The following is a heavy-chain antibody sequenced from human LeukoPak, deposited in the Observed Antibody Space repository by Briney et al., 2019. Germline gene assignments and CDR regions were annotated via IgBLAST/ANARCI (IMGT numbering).Heavy chain of an antibody. V-gene: IGHV4-39*01. CDR1: GGSISSSSYY. J-gene: IGHJ6*02. CDR3: AISKPPRHYDFWSGSMDV. Sequence: SETLSLTCTVSGGSISSSSYYWGWLRQPPGKGLEWIGSIYYSGSTYYNPSLKSRVTISVDTSKNQFSLKLSSVTAADTAVYYCAISKPPRHYDFWSGSMDVWGQGTTVTVSS. CDR2: IYYSGST. D-gene: IGHD3-3*01.